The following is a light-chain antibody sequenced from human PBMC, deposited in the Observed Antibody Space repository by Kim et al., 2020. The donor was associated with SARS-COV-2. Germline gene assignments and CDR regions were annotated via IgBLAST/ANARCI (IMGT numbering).Light chain of an antibody. V-gene: IGLV3-1*01. CDR1: KLGDKH. J-gene: IGLJ2*01. CDR3: QAWDSSAVV. Sequence: SYELTQPPSVSVSPGQTPSITCSGNKLGDKHVCWYHQKPGQSPVLVIYEDTKRPAGIPERFSGSNSGNTATLTISGTQAMDEADYYCQAWDSSAVVFGGG. CDR2: EDT.